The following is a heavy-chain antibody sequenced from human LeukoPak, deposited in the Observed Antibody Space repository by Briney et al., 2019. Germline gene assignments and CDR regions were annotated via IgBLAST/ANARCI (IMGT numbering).Heavy chain of an antibody. CDR1: GFTFTDYW. Sequence: GESLKISCQGSGFTFTDYWNGWGRQMPGKGLEWMGIIYPGDSNTRYSPSFDGHITISADQSIGTAFLQWSSLKASDTAMYFCTRSTGNPPDYWGQGTLVTVSS. D-gene: IGHD1-1*01. CDR2: IYPGDSNT. CDR3: TRSTGNPPDY. V-gene: IGHV5-51*01. J-gene: IGHJ4*02.